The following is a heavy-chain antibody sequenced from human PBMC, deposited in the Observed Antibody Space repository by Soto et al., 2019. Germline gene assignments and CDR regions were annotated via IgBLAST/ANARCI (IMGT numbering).Heavy chain of an antibody. CDR3: ARDRDDYVWGSYRYTGRPRYFDY. J-gene: IGHJ4*02. D-gene: IGHD3-16*02. CDR2: IYYSGST. V-gene: IGHV4-31*03. Sequence: PSETLSLTCTVSGGSISSGGYYWSWIRQHPGKGLEWIGYIYYSGSTYYNPSLKSRVTISVDTSKNQFSLKLSSVTAADTAVYYCARDRDDYVWGSYRYTGRPRYFDYWGQGTLVTVSS. CDR1: GGSISSGGYY.